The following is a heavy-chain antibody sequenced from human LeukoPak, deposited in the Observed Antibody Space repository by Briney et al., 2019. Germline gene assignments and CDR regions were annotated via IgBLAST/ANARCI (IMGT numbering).Heavy chain of an antibody. J-gene: IGHJ3*02. CDR2: VYTSGTT. CDR3: ARGRGSFDI. V-gene: IGHV4-61*02. Sequence: SETLSLTCTVSGGSISSGNYYWSWIRQPAGKGLEWIGRVYTSGTTNYNPSLKSRVTISFNTSKNQFSLKLSSVTAADTAVYYCARGRGSFDIWGQGTMVTVSS. CDR1: GGSISSGNYY.